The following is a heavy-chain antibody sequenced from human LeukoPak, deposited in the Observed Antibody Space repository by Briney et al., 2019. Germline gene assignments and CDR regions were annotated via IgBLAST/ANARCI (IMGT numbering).Heavy chain of an antibody. J-gene: IGHJ6*02. CDR3: ARGKGGYYYYYGMDV. Sequence: SETLSLTCAVYGGSFSGYYWSWIRQPPGKGLEWIGEINHSGSTNYNPSLKSRVTISVDTCKNQFSLKLSSVTAADTAVYYCARGKGGYYYYYGMDVWGQGTTVTVSS. V-gene: IGHV4-34*01. CDR2: INHSGST. CDR1: GGSFSGYY.